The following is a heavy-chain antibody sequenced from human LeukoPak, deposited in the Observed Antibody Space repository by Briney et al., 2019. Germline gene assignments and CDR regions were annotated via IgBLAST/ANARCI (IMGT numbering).Heavy chain of an antibody. CDR1: GFTFSSYS. Sequence: GGSLRLSCAASGFTFSSYSMNWVRQAPGKGLEWVSSISSSSSYIYYADSVKGRFTISRDNAKNSLYLQMNSLRAKDTAVYYCARVSVDTAMVVWFDPWGQGTLVTVSS. CDR2: ISSSSSYI. CDR3: ARVSVDTAMVVWFDP. J-gene: IGHJ5*02. V-gene: IGHV3-21*01. D-gene: IGHD5-18*01.